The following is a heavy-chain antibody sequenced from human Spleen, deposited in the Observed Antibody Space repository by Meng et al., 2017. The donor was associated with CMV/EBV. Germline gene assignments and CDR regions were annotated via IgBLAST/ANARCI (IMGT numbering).Heavy chain of an antibody. CDR1: GFTFSSYS. V-gene: IGHV3-21*04. CDR2: ISSSSSYI. J-gene: IGHJ4*02. D-gene: IGHD4-17*01. CDR3: AKDRSTVTGDY. Sequence: EVRVVGSGGGLVKPGGSLILSCAASGFTFSSYSMNWVRQAPGKGLEWVSSISSSSSYIYYADSVKGRFTISRDNAKNSLYLQMNSLRAEDMAVYYCAKDRSTVTGDYWGQGTLVTVSS.